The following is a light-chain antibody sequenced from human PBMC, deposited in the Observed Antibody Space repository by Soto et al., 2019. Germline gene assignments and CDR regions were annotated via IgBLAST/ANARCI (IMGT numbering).Light chain of an antibody. V-gene: IGKV3-11*01. CDR3: QQRSVWPLT. CDR2: DAS. Sequence: EIVLTQSTGTLSLSPRERATLSCRASQSVSNYLAWYQQKPGQAPRLLIYDASNRATDIPARFRGSGSGTDFTLTISSLEPGDFAVYYCQQRSVWPLTFGGGTKVEIK. CDR1: QSVSNY. J-gene: IGKJ4*01.